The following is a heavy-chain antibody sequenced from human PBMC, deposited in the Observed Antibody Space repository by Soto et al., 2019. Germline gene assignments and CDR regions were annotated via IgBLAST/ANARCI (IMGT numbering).Heavy chain of an antibody. Sequence: EVQLVESGGGLVQPGESLRLSCAASGFTFSSYWMTWVRQAPGKGLEWVANIKQDGSEKDYVDSVRGRFTMSRDNAKNSLYLQMNSLRAEDTAVYYCARVVGATQMDFDYWGQGTLVTVSS. CDR1: GFTFSSYW. V-gene: IGHV3-7*01. J-gene: IGHJ4*02. CDR2: IKQDGSEK. D-gene: IGHD1-26*01. CDR3: ARVVGATQMDFDY.